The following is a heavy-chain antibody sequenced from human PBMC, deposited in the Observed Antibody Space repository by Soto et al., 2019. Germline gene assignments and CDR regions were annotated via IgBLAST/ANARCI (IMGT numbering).Heavy chain of an antibody. CDR3: AKGASGDHPFR. D-gene: IGHD6-19*01. Sequence: EVQLVESGGGLVQPGGSLRLSCAASGFTFNTYWMHWVRQAPGKGLVWVSRIDGDGTRTNYADAVDGRFTISRDNAKNTLYLQVNSLRAEDTAMYYCAKGASGDHPFRWGQGTLVTVSS. J-gene: IGHJ4*02. V-gene: IGHV3-74*01. CDR2: IDGDGTRT. CDR1: GFTFNTYW.